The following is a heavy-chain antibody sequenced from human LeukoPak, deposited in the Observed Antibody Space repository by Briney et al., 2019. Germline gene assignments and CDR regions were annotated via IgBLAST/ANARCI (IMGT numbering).Heavy chain of an antibody. J-gene: IGHJ3*02. Sequence: SETLSLTCTVSGGSISSYYWSWIRQPAGKGLEWIGRIYPSGSTNYNPSLKSRVTMSVDTSKNQFSLKLSSVTAADTAVYYCARDHVPSPRANWGSKGAFDIWGQGTMVTVSS. CDR2: IYPSGST. V-gene: IGHV4-4*07. CDR3: ARDHVPSPRANWGSKGAFDI. D-gene: IGHD7-27*01. CDR1: GGSISSYY.